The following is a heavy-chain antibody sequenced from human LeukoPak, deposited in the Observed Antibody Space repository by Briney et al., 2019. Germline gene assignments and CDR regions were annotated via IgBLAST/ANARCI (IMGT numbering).Heavy chain of an antibody. CDR2: INSDGSST. V-gene: IGHV3-74*01. CDR3: ARGDYGVIFDY. CDR1: GFTFSTFA. J-gene: IGHJ4*02. Sequence: GGSLRLSCAASGFTFSTFAMIWVRQPPGKGLVWVSRINSDGSSTSYADSVKGRFTISRDNAKNTLYLQMNSLRAEDTAVYYCARGDYGVIFDYWGQGTLVTASS. D-gene: IGHD4-17*01.